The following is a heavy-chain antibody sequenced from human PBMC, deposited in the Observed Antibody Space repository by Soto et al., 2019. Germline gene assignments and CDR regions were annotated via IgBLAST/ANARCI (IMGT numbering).Heavy chain of an antibody. CDR1: GFTFSSYA. Sequence: GGSLRLSCAASGFTFSSYAASWVRQAPGKGPEWISSISGGGSTIYYADSVKGRFTISTDNSKNTLYLQMSSLRAEDTAVYYCAKVYYYYNSSGYYYFDYWGQGTLVTVSS. D-gene: IGHD3-22*01. CDR3: AKVYYYYNSSGYYYFDY. V-gene: IGHV3-23*01. CDR2: ISGGGSTI. J-gene: IGHJ4*02.